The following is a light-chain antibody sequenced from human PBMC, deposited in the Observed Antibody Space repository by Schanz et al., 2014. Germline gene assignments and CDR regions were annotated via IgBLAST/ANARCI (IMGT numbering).Light chain of an antibody. CDR1: QTVGSN. Sequence: EIVLTQSPGTLSLSPGQRVTLSCRASQTVGSNLAWYQQNPGQAPRLLIYGASTRATGVPARFSGSGSGTEFTLTISSLQSEDVAVYYCQQYYSTPLTFGQGTKLEIK. V-gene: IGKV3-15*01. CDR2: GAS. J-gene: IGKJ2*01. CDR3: QQYYSTPLT.